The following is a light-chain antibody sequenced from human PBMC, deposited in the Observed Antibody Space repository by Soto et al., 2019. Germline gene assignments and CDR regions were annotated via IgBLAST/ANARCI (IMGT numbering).Light chain of an antibody. CDR2: AAS. J-gene: IGKJ1*01. V-gene: IGKV1-12*01. CDR3: QQANSFPWT. Sequence: DIQMTQSPSSVSASLVDRVTMTCRASQGISSWLVCYQQKPGKAPKLLIYAASSLQSGVPSRFSGSGSGTDFTLTISGLQPEDLATYYCQQANSFPWTFGQGTKVDIX. CDR1: QGISSW.